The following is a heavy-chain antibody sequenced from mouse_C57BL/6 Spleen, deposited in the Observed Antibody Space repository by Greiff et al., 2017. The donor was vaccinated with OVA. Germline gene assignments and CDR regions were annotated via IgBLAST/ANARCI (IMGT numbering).Heavy chain of an antibody. V-gene: IGHV1-18*01. Sequence: VQLQQSGPELVKPGASVKIPCKASGYTFTDYNMDWVKQSHGKSLEWIGDINPNNGGTIYNQKFKGKATLTVDKSSSTAYMELRSLTSEDTAVYYCARDYRRGYYAMDYWGQGTSVTVSS. D-gene: IGHD2-14*01. CDR3: ARDYRRGYYAMDY. CDR1: GYTFTDYN. J-gene: IGHJ4*01. CDR2: INPNNGGT.